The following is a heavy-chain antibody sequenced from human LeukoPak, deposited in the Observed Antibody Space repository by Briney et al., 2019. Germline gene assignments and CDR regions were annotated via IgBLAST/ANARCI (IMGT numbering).Heavy chain of an antibody. V-gene: IGHV3-21*01. CDR3: ARDPNWNNRPGWFDP. J-gene: IGHJ5*01. D-gene: IGHD1/OR15-1a*01. CDR1: GLTFSNSA. Sequence: PGGSLRLSCVVSGLTFSNSAMNWVRHAPGKGLEWVSFISSSSSDIHYVDSVKGRFTISRDNAKNSLFLQMNNLRADDTAVYYCARDPNWNNRPGWFDPWGQGTLVTVSS. CDR2: ISSSSSDI.